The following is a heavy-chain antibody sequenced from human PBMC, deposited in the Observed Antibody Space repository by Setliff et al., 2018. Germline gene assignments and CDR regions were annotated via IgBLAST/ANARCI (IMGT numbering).Heavy chain of an antibody. Sequence: GGSLRLSCAASGFTFSSYAMSWVRQAPGKGLEWVGFIRNKFFRGTTEYAASVKGRFTISRDDSKSIAYLQMNSLKTEDTAVYYCTRASSIAVAGSSIWGQGTLVTVSS. V-gene: IGHV3-49*04. J-gene: IGHJ4*02. CDR2: IRNKFFRGTT. D-gene: IGHD6-19*01. CDR1: GFTFSSYA. CDR3: TRASSIAVAGSSI.